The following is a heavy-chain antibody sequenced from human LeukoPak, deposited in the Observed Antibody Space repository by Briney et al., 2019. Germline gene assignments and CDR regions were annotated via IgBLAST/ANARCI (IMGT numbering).Heavy chain of an antibody. J-gene: IGHJ3*02. CDR3: VRYPSPYESSVYWDAFDI. CDR2: ITQDGSEK. V-gene: IGHV3-7*01. D-gene: IGHD3-22*01. CDR1: GFAFSTYW. Sequence: GGSLRLSCAASGFAFSTYWMTWVRQAPGEGLEWVANITQDGSEKYYVDSVKGRFTISRDNAKNSLYLQMNSLRVVDTAVYYCVRYPSPYESSVYWDAFDIWGQGTMVTVSS.